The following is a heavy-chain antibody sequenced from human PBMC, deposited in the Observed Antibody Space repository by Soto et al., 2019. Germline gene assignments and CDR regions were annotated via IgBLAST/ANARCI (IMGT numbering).Heavy chain of an antibody. CDR1: GFTFDDYA. V-gene: IGHV3-9*01. D-gene: IGHD1-26*01. CDR3: AKEIVGAINY. Sequence: EVQLVESGGGLVQPGRSLRLSCAASGFTFDDYAMHWVRQAPGKALEWVSGISWNSGKIGYADSVKGRFTISRDNANNSLYLQMNSLRPEDTAFYYCAKEIVGAINYWGQGTLVTVSS. CDR2: ISWNSGKI. J-gene: IGHJ4*02.